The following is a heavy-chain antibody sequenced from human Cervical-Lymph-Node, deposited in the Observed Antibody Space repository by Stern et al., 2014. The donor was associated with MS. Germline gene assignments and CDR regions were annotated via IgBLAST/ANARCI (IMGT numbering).Heavy chain of an antibody. CDR2: IHYSGTT. Sequence: QVQLQESGPGLVKPSQTLSLTCAVTGGSLSRAESYWSWIRQSPVQGLVWFGFIHYSGTTYYNPSLKSRVTISVDTSKNQFSLNLRSVTAADTAVYYCSRDADGYSLVFGYWGRGTLVTVSS. CDR3: SRDADGYSLVFGY. V-gene: IGHV4-30-4*01. J-gene: IGHJ4*02. CDR1: GGSLSRAESY. D-gene: IGHD5-24*01.